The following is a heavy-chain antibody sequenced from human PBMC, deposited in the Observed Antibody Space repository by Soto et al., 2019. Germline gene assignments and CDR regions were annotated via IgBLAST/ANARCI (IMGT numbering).Heavy chain of an antibody. CDR1: GYSFTSYW. CDR2: IYPGDSDT. J-gene: IGHJ5*02. Sequence: GESLKISCKGSGYSFTSYWIGWVRQMPGKGLEWTGIIYPGDSDTRYSPSFQGQVTISADTSKNQFSLKLSSVTAADTAVYYCARPRGKSDWFDPWGQGTLVTVSS. V-gene: IGHV5-51*01. CDR3: ARPRGKSDWFDP.